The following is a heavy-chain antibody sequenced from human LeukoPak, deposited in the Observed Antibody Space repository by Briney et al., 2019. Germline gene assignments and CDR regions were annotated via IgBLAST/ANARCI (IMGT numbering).Heavy chain of an antibody. CDR1: GFTFSSYS. CDR3: ARDRRFLEWFPFDY. Sequence: GGSLRLSCAASGFTFSSYSMNWVRQAPGKGLEWVSSISSSSSYIYYADSVKGRFTISRDNAKNSLYLQMNSLRAEDTAVYYCARDRRFLEWFPFDYWGQGTLVTVSS. CDR2: ISSSSSYI. D-gene: IGHD3-3*01. V-gene: IGHV3-21*01. J-gene: IGHJ4*02.